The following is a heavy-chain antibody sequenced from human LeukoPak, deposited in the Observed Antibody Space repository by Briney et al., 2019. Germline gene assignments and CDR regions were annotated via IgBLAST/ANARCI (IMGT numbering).Heavy chain of an antibody. J-gene: IGHJ5*02. D-gene: IGHD4-23*01. CDR1: GYSISSGYY. CDR3: ARDFNYGGKFGFDP. Sequence: SETLSLTCTVSGYSISSGYYWGWIRQPPGKGLEWIGSIYHSGSTYYNPSLKSRVTISVDTSKNQFSLKLSSVTAADTAVYYCARDFNYGGKFGFDPWGQGTLVTVSS. V-gene: IGHV4-38-2*02. CDR2: IYHSGST.